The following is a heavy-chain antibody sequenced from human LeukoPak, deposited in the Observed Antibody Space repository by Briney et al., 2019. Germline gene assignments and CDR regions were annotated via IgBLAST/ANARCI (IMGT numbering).Heavy chain of an antibody. D-gene: IGHD2-2*02. V-gene: IGHV4-39*01. Sequence: PSETLSLTCTVSGASIYTSSSYWGWLRQPPGKGLEWIASVYYTGSTYYSPSLKSRATISVDTSKNRFSLELNSVTAADTAVYYCTTSRTNDCSSPSCYTDYWSQGTLVTVSS. CDR1: GASIYTSSSY. CDR2: VYYTGST. J-gene: IGHJ4*02. CDR3: TTSRTNDCSSPSCYTDY.